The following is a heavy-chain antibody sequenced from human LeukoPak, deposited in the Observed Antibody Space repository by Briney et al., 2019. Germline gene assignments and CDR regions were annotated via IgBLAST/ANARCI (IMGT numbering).Heavy chain of an antibody. D-gene: IGHD1-14*01. V-gene: IGHV3-72*01. Sequence: GGSLRLSCAASGFTFSDRHMDWVRQAPGQGLEWIGRSTKKANSYTREYAASVKARVTISRDDSKNSLYLQMSSLKTEDTAMYYCRTWDYWGQGTRVTVSS. J-gene: IGHJ4*02. CDR3: RTWDY. CDR1: GFTFSDRH. CDR2: STKKANSYTR.